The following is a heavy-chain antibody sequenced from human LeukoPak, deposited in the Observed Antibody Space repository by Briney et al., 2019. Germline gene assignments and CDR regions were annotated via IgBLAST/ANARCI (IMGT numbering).Heavy chain of an antibody. CDR2: INPNSGGT. CDR3: ARVRNSGGSSDFDY. V-gene: IGHV1-2*02. D-gene: IGHD2-15*01. Sequence: ASVKVSCKASGYTFTGYYMHWVRQAPGQGLEWMGWINPNSGGTNYAQKFQGRVTMTRDTSISTAYMELSRLRSDDTAVYYCARVRNSGGSSDFDYWGRGTLVTVSS. CDR1: GYTFTGYY. J-gene: IGHJ4*02.